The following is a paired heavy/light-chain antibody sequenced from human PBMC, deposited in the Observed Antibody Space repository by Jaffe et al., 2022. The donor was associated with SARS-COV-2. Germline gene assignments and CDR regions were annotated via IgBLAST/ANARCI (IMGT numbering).Heavy chain of an antibody. D-gene: IGHD2-2*01. CDR3: ARDIVVVPAAMDPQPDYYYYGMDV. CDR1: GGSISSSSYY. J-gene: IGHJ6*02. V-gene: IGHV4-39*02. CDR2: IYYSGST. Sequence: QLQLQESGPGLVKPSETLSLTCTVSGGSISSSSYYWGWIRQPPGKGLEWIGSIYYSGSTYYNPSLKSRVTISVDTSKNQFSLKLSSVTAADTAVYYCARDIVVVPAAMDPQPDYYYYGMDVWGQGTTVTVSS.
Light chain of an antibody. CDR1: QSVSSY. J-gene: IGKJ4*01. CDR3: QQRSNWLQHT. Sequence: EIVLTQSPATLSLSPGERATLSCRASQSVSSYLAWYQQKPGQAPRLLIYDASNRATGIPARFSGSGSGTDFTLTISSLEPEDFAVYYCQQRSNWLQHTFGGGTKVEIK. V-gene: IGKV3-11*01. CDR2: DAS.